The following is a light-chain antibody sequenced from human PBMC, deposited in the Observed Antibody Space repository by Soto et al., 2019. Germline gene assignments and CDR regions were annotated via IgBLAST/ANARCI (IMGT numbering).Light chain of an antibody. V-gene: IGKV1-5*01. CDR1: QSISSW. CDR3: QQYNSYRT. CDR2: DAS. J-gene: IGKJ1*01. Sequence: DIQMTQSPSTLSASVGDRVTITCRASQSISSWLAWYQQRPGKAPKLLIYDASSLESGVPSRFSGSGSGTEVTLTISSLQPDDYATYYCQQYNSYRTFGQGTKVDFK.